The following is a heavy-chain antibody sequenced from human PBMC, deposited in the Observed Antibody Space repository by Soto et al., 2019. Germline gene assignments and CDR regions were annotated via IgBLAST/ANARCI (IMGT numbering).Heavy chain of an antibody. CDR2: LYWDDDK. V-gene: IGHV2-5*02. CDR3: AHVLVVVANYCMDV. J-gene: IGHJ6*02. Sequence: QITLKESGPTLVKPTQTLTLTCTFSGFSLSTSGVGVGWIRQPPGKALEWLALLYWDDDKRYSPSLTCRLTITKDTSQNQFVLTMTNMDPVATATYYCAHVLVVVANYCMDVWGQGTTVTV. CDR1: GFSLSTSGVG. D-gene: IGHD2-15*01.